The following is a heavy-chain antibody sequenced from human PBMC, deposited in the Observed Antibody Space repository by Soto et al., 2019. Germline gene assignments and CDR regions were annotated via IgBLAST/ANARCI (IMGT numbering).Heavy chain of an antibody. D-gene: IGHD6-13*01. CDR3: ARRATMEAAAGNPVDV. V-gene: IGHV4-34*01. CDR1: GGSFSGYY. CDR2: INHSGST. Sequence: QVQLQQWGAGLLKPSETLSLTCAVYGGSFSGYYWSWIRQPPGKGLEWIGEINHSGSTNYNPSLNSRVTISADTSKNQFSLKLSSVTAADTAVYYCARRATMEAAAGNPVDVWGQGTTVTVSS. J-gene: IGHJ6*02.